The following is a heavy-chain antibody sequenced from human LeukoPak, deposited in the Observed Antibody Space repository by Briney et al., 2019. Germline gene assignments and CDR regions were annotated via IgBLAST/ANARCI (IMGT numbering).Heavy chain of an antibody. CDR3: AKAPLLEQWLVGRPGGLRNY. D-gene: IGHD6-19*01. CDR2: IYSGGST. J-gene: IGHJ4*02. CDR1: GFTVSSNY. Sequence: GGSLRLSCAASGFTVSSNYMSWVRQAPGKGLEWVSVIYSGGSTYYADSVKGRFTISRDNSKNTLYLQMNSLRAEDTAVYYCAKAPLLEQWLVGRPGGLRNYGGEEPLV. V-gene: IGHV3-66*01.